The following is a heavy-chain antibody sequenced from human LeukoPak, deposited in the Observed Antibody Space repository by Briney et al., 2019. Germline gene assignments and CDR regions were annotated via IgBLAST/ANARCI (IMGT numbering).Heavy chain of an antibody. J-gene: IGHJ4*02. CDR1: GFTFSSYG. CDR3: AKDWGYSSSWYASAHFDY. D-gene: IGHD6-13*01. CDR2: ISYDGSKK. Sequence: PGGSLRLSCAATGFTFSSYGMHWVRQAPGKGLEWVAVISYDGSKKYYADSVKGRFTISRDNSKNTLYLQMSSLRAEDTAVYYCAKDWGYSSSWYASAHFDYWGQGTLVTVSS. V-gene: IGHV3-30*18.